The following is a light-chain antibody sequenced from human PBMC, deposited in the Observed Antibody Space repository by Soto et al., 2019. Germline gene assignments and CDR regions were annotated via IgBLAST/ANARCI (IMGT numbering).Light chain of an antibody. V-gene: IGKV3-11*01. CDR1: QSVSSY. CDR3: QQRSNWPFIFT. CDR2: DAS. Sequence: EIVLTQSPATLSLSPGERATLSCRASQSVSSYLAWYQQKPGQAPRLLIYDASTRATGIPARFSGSGSGTDFTLTISSLEPEDFAVYYCQQRSNWPFIFTFGPGTKVDIK. J-gene: IGKJ3*01.